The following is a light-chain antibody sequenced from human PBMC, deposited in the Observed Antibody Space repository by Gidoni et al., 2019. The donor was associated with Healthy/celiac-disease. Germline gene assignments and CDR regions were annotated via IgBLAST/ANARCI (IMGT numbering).Light chain of an antibody. CDR1: QSVLYSSNNKNY. CDR2: WAS. J-gene: IGKJ1*01. Sequence: DIVMTQSPDSLAVSLGERATINCKSSQSVLYSSNNKNYLAWYQKKPGQPPKLLIYWASTRESGVHDRFSGSGSGTDFTLTISSLQAEDVAVYYCQQYYSTPRTFGQGTKVEIK. V-gene: IGKV4-1*01. CDR3: QQYYSTPRT.